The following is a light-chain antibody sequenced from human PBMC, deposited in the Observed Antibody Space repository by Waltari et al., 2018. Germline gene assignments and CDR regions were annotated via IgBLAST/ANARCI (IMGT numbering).Light chain of an antibody. CDR2: DAS. CDR1: QSVGTY. V-gene: IGKV3-11*01. Sequence: SCRASQSVGTYLAWYQQRPDQSPRLLIYDASYRATGIPARFSGSGSETDFTLTISSLQPEDFAVYYCQQRRNWPLTFGGGTRVQI. J-gene: IGKJ4*01. CDR3: QQRRNWPLT.